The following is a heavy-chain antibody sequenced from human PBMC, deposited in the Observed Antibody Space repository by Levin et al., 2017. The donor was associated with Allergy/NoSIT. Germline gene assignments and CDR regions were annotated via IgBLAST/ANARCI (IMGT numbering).Heavy chain of an antibody. V-gene: IGHV3-23*01. CDR3: AKDRTVAGTR. CDR2: ISGSGGST. Sequence: PSETLSLTCAASGFTFSSYAMSWVRQAPGKGLEWVSAISGSGGSTYYADSVKGRFTISRDNSKNTLYLQMNSLRAEDTAVYYCAKDRTVAGTRWGQGTLVTVSS. J-gene: IGHJ4*02. CDR1: GFTFSSYA. D-gene: IGHD6-19*01.